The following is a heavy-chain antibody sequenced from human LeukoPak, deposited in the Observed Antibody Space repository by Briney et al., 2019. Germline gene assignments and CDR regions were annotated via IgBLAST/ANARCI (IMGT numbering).Heavy chain of an antibody. CDR2: ISYDGSNK. V-gene: IGHV3-30*18. CDR1: GFTFSSYG. D-gene: IGHD4-17*01. CDR3: AKVANYGDPRYYGMDV. Sequence: PGGSLRLSCAASGFTFSSYGMHWVRQAPGKGLEWVAVISYDGSNKYYADSVKGRFTISRDNSKNTLYLQMNSLRAKDTAVYYCAKVANYGDPRYYGMDVWGQGTTVTVSS. J-gene: IGHJ6*02.